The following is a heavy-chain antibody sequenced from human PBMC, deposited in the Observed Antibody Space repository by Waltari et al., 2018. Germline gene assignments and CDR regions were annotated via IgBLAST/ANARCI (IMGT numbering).Heavy chain of an antibody. Sequence: EVQLVESGGGVVQPGGSLRLSCAASGFTLSSTWMHWVRQAPGKGLVWVSRINIDGSITTYADSGKGRFTISRDNAKNTLYLQMNSLRAEDTAVYYCASGRLYCSHGLCYSTDFDYWGQGTLVTVSS. CDR3: ASGRLYCSHGLCYSTDFDY. J-gene: IGHJ4*02. CDR1: GFTLSSTW. CDR2: INIDGSIT. V-gene: IGHV3-74*01. D-gene: IGHD2-8*01.